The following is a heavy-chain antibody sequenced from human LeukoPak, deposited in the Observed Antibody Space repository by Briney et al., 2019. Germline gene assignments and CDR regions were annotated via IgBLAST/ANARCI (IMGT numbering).Heavy chain of an antibody. CDR2: GNPDRGGT. V-gene: IGHV1-2*02. Sequence: ASVKVSCKASGYTFTAYYMHWVRQAPGQGLEWVGWGNPDRGGTNYAQKFQGRVTMTRDTSINTAYMDLSRLTSDDTAVYYCARIHCSSTSCYYFDYWGQGTLLTVSS. D-gene: IGHD2-2*01. CDR3: ARIHCSSTSCYYFDY. J-gene: IGHJ4*02. CDR1: GYTFTAYY.